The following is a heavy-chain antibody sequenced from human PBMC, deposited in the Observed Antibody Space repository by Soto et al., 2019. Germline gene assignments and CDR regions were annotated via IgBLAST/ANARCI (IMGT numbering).Heavy chain of an antibody. J-gene: IGHJ4*02. CDR1: GFTFSSYW. CDR3: ARGTYYYDSSGTYYFDY. Sequence: GGSLRLSCAASGFTFSSYWMSWVRQAPGKGLEWVANIKQDGSEKYYVDSVKGRFTISRDNAKNLLYLQMNSLRAEDTAVYYCARGTYYYDSSGTYYFDYWGQGTLVTVS. D-gene: IGHD3-22*01. CDR2: IKQDGSEK. V-gene: IGHV3-7*03.